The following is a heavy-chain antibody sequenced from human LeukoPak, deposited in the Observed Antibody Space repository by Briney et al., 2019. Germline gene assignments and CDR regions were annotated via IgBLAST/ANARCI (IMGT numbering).Heavy chain of an antibody. CDR3: ARGSSGRY. Sequence: SETLSLTCTVSGGSISSYYWSWIRQPPGKGLEWIRSIYYSGSTYYNPSLKSRVTISVDTSKNQFSLKLSSVTAADTAVYYCARGSSGRYWGQGTLVTVSS. J-gene: IGHJ4*02. CDR2: IYYSGST. D-gene: IGHD6-25*01. CDR1: GGSISSYY. V-gene: IGHV4-39*07.